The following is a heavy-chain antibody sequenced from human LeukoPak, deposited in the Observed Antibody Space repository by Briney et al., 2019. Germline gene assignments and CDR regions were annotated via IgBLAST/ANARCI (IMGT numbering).Heavy chain of an antibody. J-gene: IGHJ6*02. Sequence: GGSLRLSCAASGFTFNTYTLNWVRQAPGQGLEWLSSISSSSAYIFYADSVKGRFTISRDNAKNSLYLQMNSLRAEDTAVYYCAKQQLSTYYYGMDVWGQGTTVTVSS. CDR1: GFTFNTYT. V-gene: IGHV3-21*04. CDR3: AKQQLSTYYYGMDV. CDR2: ISSSSAYI. D-gene: IGHD6-13*01.